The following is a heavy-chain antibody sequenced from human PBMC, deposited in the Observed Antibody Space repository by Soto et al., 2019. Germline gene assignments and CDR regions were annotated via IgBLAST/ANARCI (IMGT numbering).Heavy chain of an antibody. CDR1: GGSFSGYY. D-gene: IGHD5-12*01. J-gene: IGHJ6*02. CDR3: ARGVGSGYDPLYGMDV. V-gene: IGHV4-34*01. Sequence: TLSLTCAVYGGSFSGYYWSWIRQPPGKGLEWIGEINHSGSTNYNPSLKSRVTISVDTSKNQFSLKLSSVTAADTAVYYCARGVGSGYDPLYGMDVWGQGTTVTVSS. CDR2: INHSGST.